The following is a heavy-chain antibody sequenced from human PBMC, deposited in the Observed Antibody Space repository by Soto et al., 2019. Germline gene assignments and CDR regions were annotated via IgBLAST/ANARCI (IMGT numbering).Heavy chain of an antibody. D-gene: IGHD2-2*01. J-gene: IGHJ4*02. CDR3: ARGACRSTSCYLYYFDY. Sequence: QVQLVQSGAEVKKPGSSVKVSCKSSGGTFSSYAISWVRQAPGHGLEWMGGIIPIFGTANYAQKFQGRVTITADESTSTAYMELSSLRSEDTAVYYCARGACRSTSCYLYYFDYCGQGTLVTVSS. CDR2: IIPIFGTA. CDR1: GGTFSSYA. V-gene: IGHV1-69*01.